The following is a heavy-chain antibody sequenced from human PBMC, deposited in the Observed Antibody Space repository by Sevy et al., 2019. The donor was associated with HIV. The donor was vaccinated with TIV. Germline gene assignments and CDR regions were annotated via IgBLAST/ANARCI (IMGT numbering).Heavy chain of an antibody. D-gene: IGHD3-16*01. Sequence: ASVKVSCKVSGYTLTDLSMHWVRQAPGKGLEWMGGFDSEHGETIYAQNFQGRVTMTEDTSTHTAYMELSSLKSEDTAVYYCATGRVWGSLDYWGQGTLVTVSS. CDR3: ATGRVWGSLDY. J-gene: IGHJ4*02. CDR1: GYTLTDLS. V-gene: IGHV1-24*01. CDR2: FDSEHGET.